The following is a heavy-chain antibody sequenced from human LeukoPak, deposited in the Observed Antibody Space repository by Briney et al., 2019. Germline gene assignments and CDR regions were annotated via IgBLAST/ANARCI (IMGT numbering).Heavy chain of an antibody. Sequence: ASVKVSFKASGGTFSSYAISWVRQAPGPGLEWMGGIIPIFGTANYAQKFQGRVTITADESTSTAYMELSSLRSEDTAVYYCANNYCSGGSCYSAAFDYWGQGTLVTVSS. CDR2: IIPIFGTA. V-gene: IGHV1-69*13. CDR3: ANNYCSGGSCYSAAFDY. CDR1: GGTFSSYA. J-gene: IGHJ4*02. D-gene: IGHD2-15*01.